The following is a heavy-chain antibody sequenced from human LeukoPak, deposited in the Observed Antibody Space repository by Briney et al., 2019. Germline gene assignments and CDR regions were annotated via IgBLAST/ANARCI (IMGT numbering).Heavy chain of an antibody. CDR2: MYHSGTT. V-gene: IGHV4-4*02. CDR3: ARRYCSGGTCYPYDY. CDR1: GGSISSNNW. Sequence: SETLSLTCAVSGGSISSNNWWNWVRQSPGKGLEWIGEMYHSGTTNYNPSLKSRVTVSVDKSKNQFSLKLTSVTAADTAVYYCARRYCSGGTCYPYDYWGQGTLVTVSP. J-gene: IGHJ4*02. D-gene: IGHD2-15*01.